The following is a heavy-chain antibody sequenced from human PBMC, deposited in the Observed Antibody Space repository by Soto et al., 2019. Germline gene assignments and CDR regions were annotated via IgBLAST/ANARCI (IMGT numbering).Heavy chain of an antibody. V-gene: IGHV1-18*01. CDR1: CYTFTSYG. CDR3: ARVSRREAGSLGMDV. J-gene: IGHJ6*02. CDR2: ISAYNGNT. Sequence: ASVKVSCKASCYTFTSYGISCVRQAPGQGLEWMGWISAYNGNTNYAQKLQGRVTMTTDTSTSTAYMELRSLRSDDTAVYYCARVSRREAGSLGMDVWGQGTTVTVSS. D-gene: IGHD6-19*01.